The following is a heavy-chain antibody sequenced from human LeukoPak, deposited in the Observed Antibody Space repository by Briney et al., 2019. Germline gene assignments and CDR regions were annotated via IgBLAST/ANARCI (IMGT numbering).Heavy chain of an antibody. Sequence: QSGGSLRLSCSGSGFSFSRYWLAWVRQAPRKGLEWVASINQDVSRVHYGDSVKGRFTISRDNAKSSLFLQMTSLRVEDTAVYYCARLKDDVTKFDYWSQGTLVTVSS. J-gene: IGHJ4*02. CDR1: GFSFSRYW. CDR2: INQDVSRV. V-gene: IGHV3-7*01. CDR3: ARLKDDVTKFDY. D-gene: IGHD2-8*01.